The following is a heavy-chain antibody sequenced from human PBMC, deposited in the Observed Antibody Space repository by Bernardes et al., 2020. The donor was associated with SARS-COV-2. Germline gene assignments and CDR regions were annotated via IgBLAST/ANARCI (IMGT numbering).Heavy chain of an antibody. CDR2: INHSGST. V-gene: IGHV4-34*01. CDR1: GGSFSGYY. D-gene: IGHD3-10*01. CDR3: ARVKRGIYIHWFDP. Sequence: SETLSLTCAVYGGSFSGYYWSWIRQPPGKGLEWIGEINHSGSTNYNPSLKSRVTISVDTSKNQFSLKLSSVTAADTAVYYCARVKRGIYIHWFDPWGQGTLVTVSS. J-gene: IGHJ5*02.